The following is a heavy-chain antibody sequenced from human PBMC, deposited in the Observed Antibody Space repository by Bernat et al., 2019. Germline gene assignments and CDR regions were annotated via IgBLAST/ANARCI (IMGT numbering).Heavy chain of an antibody. Sequence: QLQESGPGLVRTSETLSLTCSVSNGSISSTFYYWAWIRQAPGKGLEWIGTIHYTGTTHYNLSLQSRVTISVDTTKNQFSLNLGSVTAADTAVYFCARHVSFDFWSGYFTGWACDIWGQGTMVTVAS. D-gene: IGHD3-3*01. V-gene: IGHV4-39*01. CDR1: NGSISSTFYY. J-gene: IGHJ3*02. CDR3: ARHVSFDFWSGYFTGWACDI. CDR2: IHYTGTT.